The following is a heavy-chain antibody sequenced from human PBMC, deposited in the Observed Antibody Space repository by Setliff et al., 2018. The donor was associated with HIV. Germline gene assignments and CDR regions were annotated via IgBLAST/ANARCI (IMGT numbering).Heavy chain of an antibody. D-gene: IGHD1-1*01. CDR1: GYTFTNYD. V-gene: IGHV1-8*02. CDR3: ARERATGKPPLLNWYFDL. J-gene: IGHJ2*01. Sequence: ASVKVSCKASGYTFTNYDINWVRQATGQGLEWMGWMSPKSGNTGYAQKFQGRVTMTRNTSISTVYMELSSLTSQDTAVYYCARERATGKPPLLNWYFDLWGRGTLVTVSS. CDR2: MSPKSGNT.